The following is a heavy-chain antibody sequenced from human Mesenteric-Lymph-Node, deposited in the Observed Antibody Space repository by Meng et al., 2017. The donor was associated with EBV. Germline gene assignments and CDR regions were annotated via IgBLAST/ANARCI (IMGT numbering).Heavy chain of an antibody. J-gene: IGHJ4*02. V-gene: IGHV3-21*02. Sequence: EVQLVESGXXLVKPGGSLRLSCVASGFTFSTYSMNWVRQAPGKGLEWVSTIGTTGNMYYADSVKGRFTISRDNAKTSVYLQMASLRVEYTAGSYCARETILVAYWGQGTLVTVSS. CDR3: ARETILVAY. CDR1: GFTFSTYS. D-gene: IGHD3-3*01. CDR2: IGTTGNM.